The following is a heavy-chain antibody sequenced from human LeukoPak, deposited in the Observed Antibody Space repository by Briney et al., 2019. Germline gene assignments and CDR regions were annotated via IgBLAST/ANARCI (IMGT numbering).Heavy chain of an antibody. Sequence: SETLSLTCTASGGSISSGTSYWGWIRQPPGKGLEWIGTIYYSGSTYYNPSLKSRVTISVDTSKNQFSLKLSSVTAADTAVYYCARRGRTRTDPFDYWGQGTLVTVSS. V-gene: IGHV4-39*01. CDR2: IYYSGST. CDR3: ARRGRTRTDPFDY. J-gene: IGHJ4*02. D-gene: IGHD1-14*01. CDR1: GGSISSGTSY.